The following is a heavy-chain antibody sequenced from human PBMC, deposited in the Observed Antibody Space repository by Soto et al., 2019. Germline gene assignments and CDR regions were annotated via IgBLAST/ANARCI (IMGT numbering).Heavy chain of an antibody. CDR2: MSPSSGNT. J-gene: IGHJ4*02. D-gene: IGHD2-15*01. CDR1: GYTFTSYD. Sequence: QVQLVQSGADVKKPGASLKVSCKASGYTFTSYDVNWVRQATGQGLEWMGWMSPSSGNTGYAQKSQGRVPKTRDPHRNTAYVELSGLTSEDTAVFYCARGVVANCDYWGQGTLVTVSS. V-gene: IGHV1-8*01. CDR3: ARGVVANCDY.